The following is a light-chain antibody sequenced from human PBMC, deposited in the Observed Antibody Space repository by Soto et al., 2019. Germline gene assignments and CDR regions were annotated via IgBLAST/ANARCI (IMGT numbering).Light chain of an antibody. CDR3: QQYNSFAWT. Sequence: DIQMTQSPSTLPASVGDRVTITCRASQSISDWLAWYQQKPGTAPKVLISDAYTLESGVPSRFSGSGSGPEFTLTISSLQPDDFGTYYCQQYNSFAWTFGQGTKVDIK. CDR2: DAY. V-gene: IGKV1-5*01. CDR1: QSISDW. J-gene: IGKJ1*01.